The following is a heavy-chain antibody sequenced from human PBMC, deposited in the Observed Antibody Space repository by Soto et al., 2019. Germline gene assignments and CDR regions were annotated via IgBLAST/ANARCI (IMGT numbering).Heavy chain of an antibody. Sequence: QVQLVESGGGVVQPGRSLRLSCAASGFTFSSYAMHWVRQAPGKGLEWVAVISYDGSNKYYADSVKGRFTISRDNSKNTLYLQMNSLRAEDTAVYYCARDGVFLYYDFWSNHYGMDVWGQGTTVTVSS. J-gene: IGHJ6*02. V-gene: IGHV3-30-3*01. D-gene: IGHD3-3*01. CDR3: ARDGVFLYYDFWSNHYGMDV. CDR1: GFTFSSYA. CDR2: ISYDGSNK.